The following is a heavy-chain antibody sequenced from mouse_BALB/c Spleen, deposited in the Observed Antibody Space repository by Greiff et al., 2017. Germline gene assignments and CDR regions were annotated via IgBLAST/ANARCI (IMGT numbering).Heavy chain of an antibody. CDR1: GYTFTSYV. V-gene: IGHV1-14*01. Sequence: VHVKQSGPELVKPGASVKMSCKASGYTFTSYVMHWVKQKPGQGLEWIGYINPYNDGTKYNEKFKGKATLTSDKSSSTAYMELSSLTSEDSAVYYCARQNSSGYAYYYAMDYWGQGTSVTVSS. CDR2: INPYNDGT. D-gene: IGHD3-1*01. J-gene: IGHJ4*01. CDR3: ARQNSSGYAYYYAMDY.